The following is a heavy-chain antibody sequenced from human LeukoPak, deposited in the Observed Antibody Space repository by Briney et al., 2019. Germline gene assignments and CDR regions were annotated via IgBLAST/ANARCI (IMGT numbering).Heavy chain of an antibody. CDR2: ISAYSGNT. CDR1: GYTFTSHG. Sequence: ASVKVSCTASGYTFTSHGITLVRQAPGQGLEWMGWISAYSGNTNYAQKLQGRVTMTTDTSTSTAYMELRSLRSDDTAVYYCARESGRDFADWGQGTLVTVSS. CDR3: ARESGRDFAD. V-gene: IGHV1-18*01. J-gene: IGHJ4*02. D-gene: IGHD2-21*01.